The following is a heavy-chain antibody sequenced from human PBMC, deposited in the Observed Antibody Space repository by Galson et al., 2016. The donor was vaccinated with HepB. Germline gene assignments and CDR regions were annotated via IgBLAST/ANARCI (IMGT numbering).Heavy chain of an antibody. D-gene: IGHD2-21*01. Sequence: TLSLTCTVSGDSISSGRHYWTWIRQHPGKGLEWIGFIYKTGSTYYNPSIRSRLTISLDTSKNQFSLRLNSVTAADTAVYYCAREGLFRHSLDYWGQGTLVTVSS. CDR2: IYKTGST. J-gene: IGHJ4*02. V-gene: IGHV4-31*03. CDR3: AREGLFRHSLDY. CDR1: GDSISSGRHY.